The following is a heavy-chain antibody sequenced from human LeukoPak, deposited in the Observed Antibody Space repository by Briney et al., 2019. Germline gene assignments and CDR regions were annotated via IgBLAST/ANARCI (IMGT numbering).Heavy chain of an antibody. Sequence: GGSLRLSCAASGFTFSIYAMSWVRQAPGKGLEWVSAISGSGGSTYYADSVKGRFTISRDNSKNTLYLQMNSLRAEDTAVYYCAKGQRFYGEYYFDYWGQGTLVTVSS. CDR1: GFTFSIYA. J-gene: IGHJ4*02. V-gene: IGHV3-23*01. D-gene: IGHD4-17*01. CDR2: ISGSGGST. CDR3: AKGQRFYGEYYFDY.